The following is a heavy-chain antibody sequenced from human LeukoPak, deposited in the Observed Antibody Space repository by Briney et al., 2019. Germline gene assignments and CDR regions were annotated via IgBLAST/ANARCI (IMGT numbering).Heavy chain of an antibody. CDR1: GFTFSDQW. Sequence: GGSLRLSCAASGFTFSDQWMNWVRQAPGKGLEWVSAVSGNGANTYYADSVKGRFTISRDNSRNTLYLQMNSLRAEDTAVYYCAKRMEAASYFDYWGQGAVVTVSS. J-gene: IGHJ4*02. CDR2: VSGNGANT. CDR3: AKRMEAASYFDY. V-gene: IGHV3-23*01. D-gene: IGHD2-8*01.